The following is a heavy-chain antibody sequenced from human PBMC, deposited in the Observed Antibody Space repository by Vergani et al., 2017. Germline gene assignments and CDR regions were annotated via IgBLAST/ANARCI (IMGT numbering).Heavy chain of an antibody. D-gene: IGHD3-10*01. J-gene: IGHJ5*02. CDR1: GYSFTSYW. Sequence: EVQLVQSGAEVKKPGESLRISCKGSGYSFTSYWISWVRQMPGKGLEWMGIIYPGDSDTRYSPSFQGQVTISADKSISTAYLQWSSLKASDTAMYYCARVTPYYGSGSYSLGWFDPWGQGTLVTVSS. CDR2: IYPGDSDT. V-gene: IGHV5-51*01. CDR3: ARVTPYYGSGSYSLGWFDP.